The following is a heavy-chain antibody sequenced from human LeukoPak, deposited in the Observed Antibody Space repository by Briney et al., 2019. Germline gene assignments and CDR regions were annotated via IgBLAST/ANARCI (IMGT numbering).Heavy chain of an antibody. CDR1: GFTFSRYD. J-gene: IGHJ4*02. CDR2: TAFDGSNE. V-gene: IGHV3-30-3*01. Sequence: PGGSLRLSCVASGFTFSRYDMHWVRQAPGKGLQWVAVTAFDGSNEIYADSVKGRFTISRDNSNQTVYLQMNSLKTEDTALYFCARKYTTSYYSIDYWGQGTLVTVSS. CDR3: ARKYTTSYYSIDY. D-gene: IGHD2-2*01.